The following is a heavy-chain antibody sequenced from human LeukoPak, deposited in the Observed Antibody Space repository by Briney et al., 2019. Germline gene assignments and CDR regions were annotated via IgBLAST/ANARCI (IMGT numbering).Heavy chain of an antibody. D-gene: IGHD2-2*03. CDR2: INPNSGGT. V-gene: IGHV1-2*02. J-gene: IGHJ4*02. CDR1: GYTFTGYY. Sequence: ASVTLSFTASGYTFTGYYMHWVRQAPGQGLEWMGWINPNSGGTNYAQKFQGRVTMTRDTSISTAYMELSRLRSDDTAVYYCARIFHLDIVVVPAATPFDYWGQGTLVTVSS. CDR3: ARIFHLDIVVVPAATPFDY.